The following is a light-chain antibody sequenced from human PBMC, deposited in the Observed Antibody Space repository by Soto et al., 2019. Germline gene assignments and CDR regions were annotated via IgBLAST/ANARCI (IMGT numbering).Light chain of an antibody. CDR1: NSDVGGYNY. V-gene: IGLV2-11*01. CDR3: CSYAGNSIWV. J-gene: IGLJ3*02. CDR2: DVS. Sequence: QSALTQPRSVSGSPGQSVTLSCTGTNSDVGGYNYVSWYQQHPDKAPKLVIYDVSKRPSGVPDRFSGSKSGNTASLTISGLQAEDEADYSCCSYAGNSIWVFGGGTKVTVL.